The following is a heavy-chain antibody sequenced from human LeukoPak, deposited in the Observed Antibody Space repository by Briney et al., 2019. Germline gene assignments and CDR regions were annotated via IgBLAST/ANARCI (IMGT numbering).Heavy chain of an antibody. D-gene: IGHD3-16*01. Sequence: GASVKVSCKASGYIFTSYGVSWVRQAPGRGLEWMGWISAFNGNTNYAQKFRGRVTMTTEASTSTAYMELRSLRSDDTAFYYCAREPGLARSTFFDYWGQGTLVTVST. CDR1: GYIFTSYG. V-gene: IGHV1-18*01. CDR2: ISAFNGNT. J-gene: IGHJ4*02. CDR3: AREPGLARSTFFDY.